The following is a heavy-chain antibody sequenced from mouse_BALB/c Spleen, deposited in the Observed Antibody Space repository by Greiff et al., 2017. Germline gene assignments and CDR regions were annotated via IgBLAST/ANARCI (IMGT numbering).Heavy chain of an antibody. CDR2: ISDGGSYT. CDR1: GFTFSDYF. V-gene: IGHV5-4*02. J-gene: IGHJ2*01. Sequence: EVKLVESGGGLVKPGGSLKLSCAASGFTFSDYFMYWVRQTPEKRLEWVATISDGGSYTYYPDSVKGRFTISRDNAKNNLYLQMSSLKSEDTAMYYCARGGRRYFDYWGQGTTLTVSS. D-gene: IGHD3-3*01. CDR3: ARGGRRYFDY.